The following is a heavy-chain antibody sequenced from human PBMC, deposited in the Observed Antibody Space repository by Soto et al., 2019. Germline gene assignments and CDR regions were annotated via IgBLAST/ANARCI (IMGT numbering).Heavy chain of an antibody. Sequence: QVQLVQSGAEVKKPGASVKVSCKASGYTFTSYAMHWVRQAPGQRLEWMGWINTAKDNTKYPQKFQGRVTITRDTSASIVYMELSSLRSEDTAVYYCARGSSWSYFDYWGQGTLVTVSS. J-gene: IGHJ4*02. CDR3: ARGSSWSYFDY. CDR1: GYTFTSYA. CDR2: INTAKDNT. V-gene: IGHV1-3*04. D-gene: IGHD6-13*01.